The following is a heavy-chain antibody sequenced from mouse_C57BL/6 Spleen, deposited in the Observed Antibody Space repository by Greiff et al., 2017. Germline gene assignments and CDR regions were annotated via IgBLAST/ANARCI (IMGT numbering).Heavy chain of an antibody. CDR2: ISSGGSYT. V-gene: IGHV5-6*01. J-gene: IGHJ1*03. CDR3: ARQYSNYGYFDV. D-gene: IGHD2-5*01. CDR1: GFTFSSYG. Sequence: EVKVVESGGDLVKPGGSLKLSCAASGFTFSSYGMSWVRQTPDKRLEWVATISSGGSYTYFPDSVKGRFTISRDNAKNTLYLQMSSLKSEDTAMYYCARQYSNYGYFDVWGTGTTVTVSS.